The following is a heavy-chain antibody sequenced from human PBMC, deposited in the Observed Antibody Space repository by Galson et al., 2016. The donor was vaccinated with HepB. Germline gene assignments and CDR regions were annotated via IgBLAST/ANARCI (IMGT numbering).Heavy chain of an antibody. Sequence: SLRLSCAASGFTLSHYAMHWVRQGPGKGLEWVSGISWNSGSIGYADSVKGRFTISRDNAKNSLYLQMNSLRAEDTALYYCAKDSGAYYYDSSGHRRNAFDIWGQGTVVTVSS. D-gene: IGHD3-22*01. CDR3: AKDSGAYYYDSSGHRRNAFDI. J-gene: IGHJ3*02. V-gene: IGHV3-9*01. CDR1: GFTLSHYA. CDR2: ISWNSGSI.